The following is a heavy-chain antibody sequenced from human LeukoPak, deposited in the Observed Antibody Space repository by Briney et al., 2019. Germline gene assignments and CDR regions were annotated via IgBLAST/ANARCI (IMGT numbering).Heavy chain of an antibody. Sequence: GASVKVSCKASGYTFTGYYMHWVRQAPGQGLEWMGWINPNSGGTNYAQKFQGRVTMTRDTSISTAYMELRSLRSEDTAVYYCARARSGYLDYWGQGTLVTVSS. D-gene: IGHD3-3*01. CDR1: GYTFTGYY. V-gene: IGHV1-2*02. J-gene: IGHJ4*02. CDR3: ARARSGYLDY. CDR2: INPNSGGT.